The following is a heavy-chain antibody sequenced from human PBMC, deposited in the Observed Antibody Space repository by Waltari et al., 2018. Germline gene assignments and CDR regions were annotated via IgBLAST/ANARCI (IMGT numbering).Heavy chain of an antibody. D-gene: IGHD3-22*01. CDR2: LRNTGAT. J-gene: IGHJ4*02. CDR1: GDFPSDDH. Sequence: QVQLQESGPGLVKPSETLSLTCTVSGDFPSDDHLTWIRQAPGKGLEWIAYLRNTGATKCTPSLQSRVTVSAVTSKKQFSLRLTSVTAADTAVYYCARLPTKYYDSLGWGFFDQWGQGILVTVSS. CDR3: ARLPTKYYDSLGWGFFDQ. V-gene: IGHV4-59*08.